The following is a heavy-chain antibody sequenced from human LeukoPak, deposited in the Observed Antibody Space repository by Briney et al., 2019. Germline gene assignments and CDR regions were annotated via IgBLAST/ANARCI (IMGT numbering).Heavy chain of an antibody. D-gene: IGHD6-19*01. CDR2: ISSNGDST. V-gene: IGHV3-64*01. Sequence: GGSLRLSCAASGFTFSSYAMHWVRQAPGKGLEYVSAISSNGDSTYYANSVKGRFTISRDNSKNTLYLQMGSLRAEDMAVYYCARGHHSSGWHANDYWGQGTLVTVSS. CDR3: ARGHHSSGWHANDY. CDR1: GFTFSSYA. J-gene: IGHJ4*02.